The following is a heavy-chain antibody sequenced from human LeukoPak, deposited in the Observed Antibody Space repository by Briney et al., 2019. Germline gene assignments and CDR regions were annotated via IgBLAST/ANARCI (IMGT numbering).Heavy chain of an antibody. Sequence: SETLSLTCTVSGGSISSSSYYWGWIRQPPGKGLEWIGSIYYSGSTYYNPSLKSRVTISVDTSKNQFSLKLSSVTAADTAVYYCARTVDSSGWYPYYYYMDVWGKGTTVTVSS. CDR3: ARTVDSSGWYPYYYYMDV. CDR2: IYYSGST. D-gene: IGHD6-19*01. CDR1: GGSISSSSYY. J-gene: IGHJ6*03. V-gene: IGHV4-39*07.